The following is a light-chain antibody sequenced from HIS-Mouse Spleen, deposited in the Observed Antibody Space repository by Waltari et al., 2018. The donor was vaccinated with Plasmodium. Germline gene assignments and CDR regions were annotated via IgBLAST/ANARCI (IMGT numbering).Light chain of an antibody. CDR3: QSADSSGTPNWV. V-gene: IGLV3-25*03. Sequence: SYELTQPPSVSVSPGQTARITCSGDALPKQYAYWSQQKPGQAPVLVINKDSERPSGSPERFSGSRSGTTVTLTMSGVQAEDEADYYCQSADSSGTPNWVFGGGTKLTVL. CDR1: ALPKQY. CDR2: KDS. J-gene: IGLJ3*02.